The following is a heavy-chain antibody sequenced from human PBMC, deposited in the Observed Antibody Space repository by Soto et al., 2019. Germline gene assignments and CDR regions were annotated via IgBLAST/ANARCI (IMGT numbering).Heavy chain of an antibody. Sequence: ESPKTPCQGPGYTFTDYWINWVRQMPGKGLEWMGRIDPSDSYTKYSPSFQGHVTIPADKSISTAYLAWSSLEAPDTAMSYCARARSITIFGVVGCEMDVWGQGTTVTVSS. V-gene: IGHV5-10-1*01. CDR2: IDPSDSYT. D-gene: IGHD3-3*01. CDR1: GYTFTDYW. CDR3: ARARSITIFGVVGCEMDV. J-gene: IGHJ6*02.